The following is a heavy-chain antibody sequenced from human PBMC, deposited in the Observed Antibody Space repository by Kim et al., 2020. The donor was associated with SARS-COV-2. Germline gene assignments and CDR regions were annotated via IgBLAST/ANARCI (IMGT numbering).Heavy chain of an antibody. Sequence: SETLSLTCTVSGGSVSSGSYYWSWIRQPPGKGLEWIGNIYYSGNTNYNPSLQSRVTISVDTSKNQFSLKLSSVTAADTAVYYCARDGYDFWSGYYPFDPWGQGTLVTVSS. CDR1: GGSVSSGSYY. D-gene: IGHD3-3*01. CDR2: IYYSGNT. V-gene: IGHV4-61*01. J-gene: IGHJ5*02. CDR3: ARDGYDFWSGYYPFDP.